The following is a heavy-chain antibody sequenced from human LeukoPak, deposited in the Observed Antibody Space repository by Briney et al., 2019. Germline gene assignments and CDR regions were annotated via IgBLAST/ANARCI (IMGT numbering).Heavy chain of an antibody. D-gene: IGHD4-17*01. CDR2: IRSTANNYAT. CDR1: GLTFSASA. J-gene: IGHJ5*02. Sequence: GGSLRLSCAASGLTFSASAMHWVRQASGKGLEWVGRIRSTANNYATAYAASVKGRFTISRDDSKNTAYLQMDSLKTEDTAVYYCTRRYGKNSWWFDPWGQGTLVTVSS. CDR3: TRRYGKNSWWFDP. V-gene: IGHV3-73*01.